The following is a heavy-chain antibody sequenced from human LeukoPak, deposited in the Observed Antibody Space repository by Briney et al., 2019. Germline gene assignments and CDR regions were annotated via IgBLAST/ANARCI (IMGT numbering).Heavy chain of an antibody. V-gene: IGHV3-21*01. Sequence: GGSLRLSCAASGFTFSSFSMNWVRQAPGKGLEWVSSISSSSSYIYYADSVKGRFTISRDNAKSSLYLQMSSLRAEDTAVYYCARLDGYGDIFDFWGQGTLVTVSS. CDR3: ARLDGYGDIFDF. CDR1: GFTFSSFS. D-gene: IGHD5-24*01. CDR2: ISSSSSYI. J-gene: IGHJ4*02.